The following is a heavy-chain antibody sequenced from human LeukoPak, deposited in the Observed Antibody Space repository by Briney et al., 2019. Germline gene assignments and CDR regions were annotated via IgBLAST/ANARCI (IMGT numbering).Heavy chain of an antibody. D-gene: IGHD5-18*01. CDR1: GFTFSSYW. CDR2: IKQDGSEK. Sequence: PGGSLRLPCAASGFTFSSYWMSWVRQAPGKGLEWVANIKQDGSEKYYVDSGKGRFTISRDNAKNTLYLQMNSLRAEDTAVYYCARLSVEGTAMVTEDYWGQGTLVTVSS. V-gene: IGHV3-7*01. CDR3: ARLSVEGTAMVTEDY. J-gene: IGHJ4*02.